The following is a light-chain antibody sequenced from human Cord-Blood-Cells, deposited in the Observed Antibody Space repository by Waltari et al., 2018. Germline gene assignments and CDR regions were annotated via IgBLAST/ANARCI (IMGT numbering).Light chain of an antibody. V-gene: IGKV1-27*01. Sequence: DIQMTQSPSSLSASVGDRVTITCRASQGISNYLAWYQQKPGKVPKLLIYAASTLQSGVPSRFSLSGSGTDFTHTISSLQLEDVATYYCKKYNSAPFTFGPGTKVDI. CDR3: KKYNSAPFT. J-gene: IGKJ3*01. CDR1: QGISNY. CDR2: AAS.